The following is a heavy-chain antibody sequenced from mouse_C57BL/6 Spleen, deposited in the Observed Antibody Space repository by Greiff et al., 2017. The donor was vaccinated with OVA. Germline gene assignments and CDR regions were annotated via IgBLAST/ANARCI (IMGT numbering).Heavy chain of an antibody. J-gene: IGHJ1*03. Sequence: EVQVVESGGGLVQSGRSLRLSCATSGFTFSDFYMEWVRQAPGKGLEWIAASRNKANDYTTEYSASVKGRFIVSRDTSQSILYLQMNALRAEDTAIYYCARDARGWYFDVWGTGTTVTVSS. CDR1: GFTFSDFY. CDR3: ARDARGWYFDV. CDR2: SRNKANDYTT. V-gene: IGHV7-1*01.